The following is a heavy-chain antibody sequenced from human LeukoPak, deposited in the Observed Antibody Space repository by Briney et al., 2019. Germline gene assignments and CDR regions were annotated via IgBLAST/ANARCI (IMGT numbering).Heavy chain of an antibody. CDR2: INEDGGEE. V-gene: IGHV3-7*01. D-gene: IGHD1-7*01. CDR3: ARDPDIGTTDY. J-gene: IGHJ4*02. CDR1: GFTFSTYW. Sequence: GGSPRLSCAASGFTFSTYWMSWVRQAPGKGLEWVANINEDGGEEYYVDSVKGRFTISRDNARNSLYLQMNSLRAEDTAVYYCARDPDIGTTDYWGQGTLVTVSS.